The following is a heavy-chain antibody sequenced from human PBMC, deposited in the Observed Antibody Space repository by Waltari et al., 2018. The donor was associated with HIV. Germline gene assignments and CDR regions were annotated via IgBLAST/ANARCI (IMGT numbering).Heavy chain of an antibody. CDR1: GLLFSTDA. V-gene: IGHV3-30*02. J-gene: IGHJ4*02. CDR3: SRKHGELSLSRGLFDY. D-gene: IGHD3-16*02. CDR2: IRYDVWNK. Sequence: QVQLVESGGGVVQPGGSLRLSCAASGLLFSTDAIHSGREAPGKGRGGVAFIRYDVWNKDCTDCVNGRVTISKDKSKNTLYVQMDSLKSEDCAVYYCSRKHGELSLSRGLFDYWGQGTLVTVSS.